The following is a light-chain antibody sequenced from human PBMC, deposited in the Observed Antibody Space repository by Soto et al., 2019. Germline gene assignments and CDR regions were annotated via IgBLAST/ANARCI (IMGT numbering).Light chain of an antibody. V-gene: IGKV3-15*01. J-gene: IGKJ4*01. CDR1: QSVSNF. CDR2: GAS. CDR3: QQYNNWPPLT. Sequence: EIVLTQSPATLSLSPGKRATLSCRASQSVSNFLAWHQQKAGQAPRLLIYGASTRATGSPARFSGSGSGTEFTLTISSLQSEDFAVYYCQQYNNWPPLTFGGGTKVDIK.